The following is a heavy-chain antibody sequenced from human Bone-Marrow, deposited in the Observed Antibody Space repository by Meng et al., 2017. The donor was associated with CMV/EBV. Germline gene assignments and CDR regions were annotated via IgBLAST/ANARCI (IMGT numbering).Heavy chain of an antibody. D-gene: IGHD2-2*01. J-gene: IGHJ4*02. Sequence: GESLKISCAASEFTFSTCTMYWVRQAPGKGLEWVALISYNGTNKYYADSVKGRFTISRDNAKNSLYLQMNSLRVEDTAVYYCAREYQLLSDFDYWGQGTLVTVSS. V-gene: IGHV3-30-3*01. CDR3: AREYQLLSDFDY. CDR2: ISYNGTNK. CDR1: EFTFSTCT.